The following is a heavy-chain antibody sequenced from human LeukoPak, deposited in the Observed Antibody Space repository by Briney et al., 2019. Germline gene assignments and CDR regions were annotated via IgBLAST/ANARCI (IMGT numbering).Heavy chain of an antibody. V-gene: IGHV3-23*01. CDR1: GFTFNNCV. D-gene: IGHD3-22*01. CDR2: IGDRGGGT. CDR3: AETYYYDNYSPYYFDS. Sequence: GGSLRLSCAASGFTFNNCVMSWVRQAPGKGLEWVSAIGDRGGGTYYADSVRGRFTISRDNSKNTMYLQMSSLRAEDTAIYFCAETYYYDNYSPYYFDSWGQGTLVTVSS. J-gene: IGHJ4*02.